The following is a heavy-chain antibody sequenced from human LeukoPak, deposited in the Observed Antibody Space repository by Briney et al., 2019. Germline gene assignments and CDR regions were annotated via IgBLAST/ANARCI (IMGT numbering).Heavy chain of an antibody. CDR2: MNPNSGNT. J-gene: IGHJ4*02. D-gene: IGHD2-8*01. CDR3: ARVGCTNGVCYGGLGY. V-gene: IGHV1-8*03. Sequence: ASVKVSCKPSGYTFTSYDINWVRQATGQGLEWMGWMNPNSGNTGYAQKFQGRVTITRNTSISTAYMELSSLRSEDTAVYYCARVGCTNGVCYGGLGYWGQGTLVTVSS. CDR1: GYTFTSYD.